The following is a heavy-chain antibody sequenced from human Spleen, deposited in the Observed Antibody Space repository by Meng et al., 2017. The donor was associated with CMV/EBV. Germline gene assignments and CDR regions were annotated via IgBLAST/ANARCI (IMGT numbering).Heavy chain of an antibody. CDR1: GFTFSSYS. J-gene: IGHJ5*02. V-gene: IGHV3-21*01. Sequence: GGSLRLSCAASGFTFSSYSMNWVSQAPGKGLEWVSSISSSSSYIYYAESVKGRFTISRDNAKNSLYLQMKSLRAEDTAVYYCAREVCSWSTRITMIVVAVNWFDPWGQGTLVTVSS. CDR3: AREVCSWSTRITMIVVAVNWFDP. CDR2: ISSSSSYI. D-gene: IGHD3-22*01.